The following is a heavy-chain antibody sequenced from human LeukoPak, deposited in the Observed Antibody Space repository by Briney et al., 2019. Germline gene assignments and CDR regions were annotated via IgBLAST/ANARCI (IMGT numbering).Heavy chain of an antibody. CDR2: IYSGGGT. D-gene: IGHD5-12*01. Sequence: PGGSLRLSCAASGFTVSSKYMSWVRQAPGKGLEWVSVIYSGGGTYYADSVKGRFTISRDKSKNTLYLQMNSLRAEDTAVYYCARDEIVATTKANYYYYMDVWGKGTTVTISS. V-gene: IGHV3-66*01. CDR1: GFTVSSKY. J-gene: IGHJ6*03. CDR3: ARDEIVATTKANYYYYMDV.